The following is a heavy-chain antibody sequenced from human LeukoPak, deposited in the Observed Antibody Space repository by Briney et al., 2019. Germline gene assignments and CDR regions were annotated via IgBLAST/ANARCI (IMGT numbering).Heavy chain of an antibody. D-gene: IGHD2-2*01. CDR3: ARSKGLGYCSSTSCHYYYYYGMDV. CDR1: GFTFSSYG. CDR2: IWYDGSNK. V-gene: IGHV3-33*01. Sequence: PGRSLRLSCAASGFTFSSYGMHWVRRAPGKGLEWVAVIWYDGSNKYYADSVKGRFTISRDNSKNTLYLQMNSLRAEDTAVYYCARSKGLGYCSSTSCHYYYYYGMDVWGKGTTVTVSS. J-gene: IGHJ6*04.